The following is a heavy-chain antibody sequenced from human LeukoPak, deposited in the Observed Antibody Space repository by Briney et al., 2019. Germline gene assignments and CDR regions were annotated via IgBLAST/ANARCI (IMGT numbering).Heavy chain of an antibody. CDR2: ICAYNGNT. D-gene: IGHD2-15*01. V-gene: IGHV1-18*01. Sequence: ASVKVSCKASGYTFTSYGISWVRQAPGQGLEWMGWICAYNGNTNYAQKLQGRVTMTTDTSTSTAYMELRSLRCDDTAVYYCASGYCSGGSCYGPFDYWGQGTLVTVSS. CDR1: GYTFTSYG. J-gene: IGHJ4*02. CDR3: ASGYCSGGSCYGPFDY.